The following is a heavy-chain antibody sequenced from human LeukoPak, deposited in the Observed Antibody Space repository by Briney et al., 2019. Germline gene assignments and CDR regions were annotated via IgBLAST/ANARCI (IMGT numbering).Heavy chain of an antibody. Sequence: SETLSLTCTVSGGSISSYYWSWIRQPTGKGLEWIGRIYTSGSTNYNPSLKSRVTMSVDTSKNQFSLKLSSVTAADTAVYYCARSPFDGNWFDPWGQGTLVTVSS. CDR2: IYTSGST. V-gene: IGHV4-4*07. CDR1: GGSISSYY. D-gene: IGHD2-8*01. J-gene: IGHJ5*02. CDR3: ARSPFDGNWFDP.